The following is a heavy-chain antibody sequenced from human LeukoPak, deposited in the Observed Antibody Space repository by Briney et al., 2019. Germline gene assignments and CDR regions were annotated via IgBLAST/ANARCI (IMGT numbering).Heavy chain of an antibody. Sequence: SVKVSCKASGGTFSSYAISWVRQAPGRGLEWMGRIIPILGIANYAQKFQGRVTITADESTSTAYMELSSLRSEDTAVYYCARDPDYYDSSGYYWFDYWGQGTLVTVSS. V-gene: IGHV1-69*04. CDR1: GGTFSSYA. CDR3: ARDPDYYDSSGYYWFDY. J-gene: IGHJ4*02. CDR2: IIPILGIA. D-gene: IGHD3-22*01.